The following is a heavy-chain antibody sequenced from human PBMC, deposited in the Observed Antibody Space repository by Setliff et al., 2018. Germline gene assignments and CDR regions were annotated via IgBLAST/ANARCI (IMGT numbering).Heavy chain of an antibody. CDR1: GGSFSGYY. CDR2: IIHSGST. D-gene: IGHD5-18*01. V-gene: IGHV4-34*01. J-gene: IGHJ5*02. CDR3: ARGSGGYNPCHWFDP. Sequence: PSETLSLTCAVYGGSFSGYYWSWIRQPPGKRLEWIGEIIHSGSTNYNPSLKSRVTISMDTSKNQFSLKVSSVTAADTAVYYCARGSGGYNPCHWFDPWGQGTLVTVSS.